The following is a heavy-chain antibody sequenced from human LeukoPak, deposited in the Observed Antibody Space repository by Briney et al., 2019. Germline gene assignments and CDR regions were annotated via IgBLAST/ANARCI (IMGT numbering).Heavy chain of an antibody. CDR3: ARVGIEMATIEWDKPFDY. D-gene: IGHD5-24*01. CDR1: GFTFSSYS. V-gene: IGHV3-7*01. J-gene: IGHJ4*02. Sequence: GGTLRLSCAASGFTFSSYSMNWVRQAPGKGLEWVANIKRDGGEKYYVDSVKGRFTISRDNAKNSLYLQMNSLRAEDTAVYYCARVGIEMATIEWDKPFDYWGQGTLVTVSS. CDR2: IKRDGGEK.